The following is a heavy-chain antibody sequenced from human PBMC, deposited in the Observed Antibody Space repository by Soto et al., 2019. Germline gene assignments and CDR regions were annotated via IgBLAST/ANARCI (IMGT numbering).Heavy chain of an antibody. Sequence: QVQLVESGGGVVQPGRSLRLSCAASGFTFSSYAMHWVRQAPVKGLEWVAVISYDGSNKYYADSVKGRFTISRDNSKNTLYLQMNSLRAEDTAVYYCARGRQLWYFEYWGQGTLVTVSS. CDR3: ARGRQLWYFEY. D-gene: IGHD5-18*01. J-gene: IGHJ4*02. CDR2: ISYDGSNK. V-gene: IGHV3-30-3*01. CDR1: GFTFSSYA.